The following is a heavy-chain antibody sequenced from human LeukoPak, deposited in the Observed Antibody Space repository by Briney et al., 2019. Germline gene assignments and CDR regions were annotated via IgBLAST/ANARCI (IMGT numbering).Heavy chain of an antibody. CDR3: ARSGKDYGEGYYYYYGMDV. CDR1: GFTFSSYW. CDR2: INSDGSST. V-gene: IGHV3-74*01. D-gene: IGHD4-17*01. J-gene: IGHJ6*04. Sequence: GGSLRLSCAASGFTFSSYWMHWVRQAPGKGLVWVSRINSDGSSTSYADSVKGRFTISRDNAKNTLYLQMNSLRAEDTAVYYCARSGKDYGEGYYYYYGMDVWGKGTTVTVSS.